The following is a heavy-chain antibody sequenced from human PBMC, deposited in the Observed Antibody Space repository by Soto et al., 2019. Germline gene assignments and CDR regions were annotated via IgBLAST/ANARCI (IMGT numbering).Heavy chain of an antibody. Sequence: EVQLVESGGGLVKPGGSLRLSCVASGFTFRTYTMNWVRQAPGKGLEWVSGIRGFSPYTFYAESVKGRFTISRDNAKNSLYLQMNSLGVEDTAVYSCARDRGYDAHDYYYNAMDVWGQGTTVTVSS. J-gene: IGHJ6*02. CDR3: ARDRGYDAHDYYYNAMDV. D-gene: IGHD2-15*01. V-gene: IGHV3-21*01. CDR1: GFTFRTYT. CDR2: IRGFSPYT.